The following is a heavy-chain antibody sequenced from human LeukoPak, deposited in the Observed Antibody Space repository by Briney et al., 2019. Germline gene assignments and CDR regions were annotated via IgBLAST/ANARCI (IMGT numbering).Heavy chain of an antibody. CDR3: ARDRGTAMVEGFDR. D-gene: IGHD5-18*01. V-gene: IGHV4-59*01. Sequence: SETLSLTCTVSGGSISSYYWSWIRQPPGKGLEWVGYIYYSGSTNYNPSLKSRVTISVDTSKNQFSLKLSSVAAADTAVYYCARDRGTAMVEGFDRWGQGTLVTVSS. CDR2: IYYSGST. J-gene: IGHJ5*02. CDR1: GGSISSYY.